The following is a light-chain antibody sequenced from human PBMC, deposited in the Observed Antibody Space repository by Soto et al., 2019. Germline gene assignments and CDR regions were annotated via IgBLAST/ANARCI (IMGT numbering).Light chain of an antibody. V-gene: IGLV2-14*01. J-gene: IGLJ2*01. CDR1: SSDVGGYNY. CDR3: SSYTSSSPLVV. CDR2: DVS. Sequence: QSALTQPASVSGSPGQSITISCTGTSSDVGGYNYVSWYQQHPGKAPKLMIYDVSNRPSGVSNRFSGSKSDNTASLTISGLQAEDEADYYCSSYTSSSPLVVFGGGTKPTVL.